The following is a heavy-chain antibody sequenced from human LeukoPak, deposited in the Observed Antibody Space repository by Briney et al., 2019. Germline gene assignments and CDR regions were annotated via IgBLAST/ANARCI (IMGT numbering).Heavy chain of an antibody. CDR1: GYTFTGYY. V-gene: IGHV1-2*02. Sequence: ASVKVSCKASGYTFTGYYMHWVRQAPGQGLEWMGWINPNNGGTKYAQKFQGRVTMTRDTSISTAYMELSRLRSDDTAVYYCAREGVSGAYSSFLYYFDYWGQGTLVTVSS. J-gene: IGHJ4*02. CDR3: AREGVSGAYSSFLYYFDY. D-gene: IGHD6-6*01. CDR2: INPNNGGT.